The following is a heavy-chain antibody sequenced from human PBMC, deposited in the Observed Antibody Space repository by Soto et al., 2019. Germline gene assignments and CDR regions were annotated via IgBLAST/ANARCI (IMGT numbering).Heavy chain of an antibody. CDR1: GYTFTSYD. CDR2: MNPNSGNT. Sequence: GASVKVSCKASGYTFTSYDINWVRQATGQGLEWMGWMNPNSGNTGYAQKFQGRVTMTRNTSISTAYMELSSLRSEDTAVYYCAAYCISTSCPQGGNWFDPWGQGTLVTVSS. J-gene: IGHJ5*02. CDR3: AAYCISTSCPQGGNWFDP. D-gene: IGHD2-2*01. V-gene: IGHV1-8*01.